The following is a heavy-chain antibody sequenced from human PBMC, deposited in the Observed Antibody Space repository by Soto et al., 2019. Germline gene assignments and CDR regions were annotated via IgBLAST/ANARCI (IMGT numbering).Heavy chain of an antibody. CDR2: ISDGGRST. CDR1: GFRFRDYA. J-gene: IGHJ4*02. D-gene: IGHD3-3*01. Sequence: EVQLFQSGGGLVQPGGSLRLSCAGSGFRFRDYAMGWVHQPPGSGLEWVSFISDGGRSTYYADSVKGRFSISRDNSKNTLYLELSGLRAEDTAVYFCARTFDFWDRYSLFDSWGQGSLVTVSS. CDR3: ARTFDFWDRYSLFDS. V-gene: IGHV3-23*01.